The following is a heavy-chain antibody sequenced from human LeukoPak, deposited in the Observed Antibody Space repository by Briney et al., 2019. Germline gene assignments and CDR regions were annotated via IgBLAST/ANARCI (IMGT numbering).Heavy chain of an antibody. V-gene: IGHV3-30*02. D-gene: IGHD6-19*01. CDR3: AKDMRSGWCNWFDP. CDR1: GFTSNDYG. CDR2: TRHDDSDK. Sequence: PGGSLRLSCAASGFTSNDYGMHWVRQAPGKGLEWVAFTRHDDSDKQYGDSVKGRFTISRDNSRNTLYLQMNSLRPEDTAVYFCAKDMRSGWCNWFDPWGQGTLVTVSS. J-gene: IGHJ5*02.